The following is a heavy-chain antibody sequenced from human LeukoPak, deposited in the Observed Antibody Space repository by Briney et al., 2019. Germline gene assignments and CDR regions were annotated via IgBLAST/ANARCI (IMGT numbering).Heavy chain of an antibody. Sequence: PSETLSLTCTVSGGSISSYYWSWIRQPPGKGLEWIGYIYYSGSTNYNPSLKSRVTISVDTSKNQFSLKLCSVTAADTAVYYCARGYSSSSLFGYWGQGTLVTVSS. CDR2: IYYSGST. D-gene: IGHD6-13*01. V-gene: IGHV4-59*01. CDR1: GGSISSYY. CDR3: ARGYSSSSLFGY. J-gene: IGHJ4*02.